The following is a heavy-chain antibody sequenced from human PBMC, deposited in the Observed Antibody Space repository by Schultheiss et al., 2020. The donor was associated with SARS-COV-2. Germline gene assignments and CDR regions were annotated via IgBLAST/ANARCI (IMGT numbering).Heavy chain of an antibody. V-gene: IGHV3-9*01. D-gene: IGHD3-22*01. Sequence: GGSLRLSCAASGFTFDDYAMHWVRQAPGKGLEWVSGISWNSGSIGYVDSVKGRFTISRDNAKNSLYLQMNSLRAEDTALYYCAKVTYYYDSSGLRYYFDYWGQGTLVTVSS. CDR3: AKVTYYYDSSGLRYYFDY. CDR2: ISWNSGSI. CDR1: GFTFDDYA. J-gene: IGHJ4*02.